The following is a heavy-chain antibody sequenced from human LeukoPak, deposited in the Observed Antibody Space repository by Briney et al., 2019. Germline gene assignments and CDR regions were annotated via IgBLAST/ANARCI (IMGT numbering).Heavy chain of an antibody. Sequence: SETLSLTCTVSGGSISSSSYYWGWIRQPPGKGLEWIGSIYYSGSTYYNPSLKSRVTISVDTSKNQFSLKLTSVTAADTAVYFCARVRYNWNRDFDYWGQGSLVIVSS. CDR2: IYYSGST. CDR1: GGSISSSSYY. J-gene: IGHJ4*02. V-gene: IGHV4-39*07. CDR3: ARVRYNWNRDFDY. D-gene: IGHD1-20*01.